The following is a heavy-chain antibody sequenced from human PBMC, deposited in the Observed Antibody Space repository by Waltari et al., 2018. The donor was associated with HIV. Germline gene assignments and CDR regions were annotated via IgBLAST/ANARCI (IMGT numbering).Heavy chain of an antibody. J-gene: IGHJ5*02. CDR3: ARHLQYSSGWQNWFDP. D-gene: IGHD6-19*01. CDR2: IYPGDSDT. CDR1: GYSFTSYW. V-gene: IGHV5-51*01. Sequence: EVQLVQSGAEVKKPGESLKISCKGSGYSFTSYWIGWVRQMPGKGLEWMGIIYPGDSDTRYIPSFQGQVTISADKSISTAYLQWSSLKASGTAMYYCARHLQYSSGWQNWFDPWGQGTLVTVSS.